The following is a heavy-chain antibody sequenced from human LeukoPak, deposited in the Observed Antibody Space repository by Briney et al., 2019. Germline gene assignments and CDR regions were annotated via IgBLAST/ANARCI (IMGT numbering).Heavy chain of an antibody. CDR1: GYTFTSYD. J-gene: IGHJ3*01. Sequence: ASVKVSCKASGYTFTSYDINWVRQAPGQGLEWMGWMNPNSGNTGYAQKFQGRVTITRNTSISTAYMELSSLRSEDTAIYYCARIRDGYNDAYDLWGQGTVVTVPS. D-gene: IGHD5-24*01. CDR2: MNPNSGNT. CDR3: ARIRDGYNDAYDL. V-gene: IGHV1-8*03.